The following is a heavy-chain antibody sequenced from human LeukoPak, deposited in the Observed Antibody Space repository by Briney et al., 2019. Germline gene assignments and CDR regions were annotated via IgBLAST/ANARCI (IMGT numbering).Heavy chain of an antibody. CDR3: ARESGYYDSSGYYSLDDAFDI. CDR2: IIPIFGTA. V-gene: IGHV1-69*05. D-gene: IGHD3-22*01. Sequence: ASVKVSCKASGGTFSSYAISWVRQAPGQGLELMGGIIPIFGTANYSQKFQGRVTITTDESTSTAYIELSSLRSEDTAVYYCARESGYYDSSGYYSLDDAFDIWGQGTMVTVSS. CDR1: GGTFSSYA. J-gene: IGHJ3*02.